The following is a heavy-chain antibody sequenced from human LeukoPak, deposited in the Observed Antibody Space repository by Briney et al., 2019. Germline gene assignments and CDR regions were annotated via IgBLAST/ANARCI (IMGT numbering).Heavy chain of an antibody. CDR3: ARRFSSSWYGGAFDI. CDR2: IYHSSST. D-gene: IGHD6-13*01. Sequence: SETLCLTWTVSGYSIGSGYYWGWIRQPPGKGLEWIGSIYHSSSTYYNPSLKSRVTISVDTSKNQFSLKLSSVTAADTAVYYCARRFSSSWYGGAFDIWGQGTMVTVSS. J-gene: IGHJ3*02. V-gene: IGHV4-38-2*02. CDR1: GYSIGSGYY.